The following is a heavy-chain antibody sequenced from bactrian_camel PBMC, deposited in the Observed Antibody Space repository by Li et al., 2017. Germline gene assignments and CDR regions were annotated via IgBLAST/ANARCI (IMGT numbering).Heavy chain of an antibody. CDR1: GYSYC. V-gene: IGHV3S1*01. D-gene: IGHD1*01. CDR2: IDTGDGLT. J-gene: IGHJ4*01. Sequence: VQLVESGGGSVQPGGSLRLSCVVSGYSYCMAWFRQAPGKEREGVASIDTGDGLTLYADSVKGRFTISRDNAKNTLYLQMNSLKPEDTALYHCVRDPTVEGAWSFADWGRGPRSPSP.